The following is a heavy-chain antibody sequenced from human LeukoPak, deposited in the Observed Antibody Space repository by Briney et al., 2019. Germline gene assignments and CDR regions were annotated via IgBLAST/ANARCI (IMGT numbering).Heavy chain of an antibody. V-gene: IGHV4-59*08. J-gene: IGHJ4*02. Sequence: GSLRLSCAASGFSFRNYWMSCVRQPPGKGLEWIGYIYYSGSTNYNPSLKSRVTISVDTSKNQFSLKLSSVTAADTAVYYCARRGATLRWLQLPYYFDYWGQGTLVTVSS. CDR1: GFSFRNYW. CDR2: IYYSGST. D-gene: IGHD5-24*01. CDR3: ARRGATLRWLQLPYYFDY.